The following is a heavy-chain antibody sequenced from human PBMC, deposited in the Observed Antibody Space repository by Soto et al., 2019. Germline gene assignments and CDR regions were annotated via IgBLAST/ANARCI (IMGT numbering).Heavy chain of an antibody. CDR3: ARDLLYCGGDCYSSYSNGMDV. Sequence: GASVKVSCKASGGTFSSYAISWVRQAPGQGLEWMGGIIPIFGTANYAQKFQGRVTITADESTSPAYMELSSLRSEDTAVYYCARDLLYCGGDCYSSYSNGMDVWGQGTTAPVPS. D-gene: IGHD2-21*02. CDR1: GGTFSSYA. CDR2: IIPIFGTA. V-gene: IGHV1-69*13. J-gene: IGHJ6*02.